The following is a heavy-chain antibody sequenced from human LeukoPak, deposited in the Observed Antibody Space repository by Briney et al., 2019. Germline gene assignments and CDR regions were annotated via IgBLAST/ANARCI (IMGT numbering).Heavy chain of an antibody. CDR3: VCGYSSGWYWY. V-gene: IGHV4-59*01. Sequence: PSETLSLTCTVSGGSISSYYWSWIRQPPGKGLEWIGYIYYSGSTNYNPSLKSRVTISVDTSKNQISLKLSSVTAADTAVYYCVCGYSSGWYWYWGQGTLVTVSS. CDR2: IYYSGST. D-gene: IGHD6-19*01. CDR1: GGSISSYY. J-gene: IGHJ4*02.